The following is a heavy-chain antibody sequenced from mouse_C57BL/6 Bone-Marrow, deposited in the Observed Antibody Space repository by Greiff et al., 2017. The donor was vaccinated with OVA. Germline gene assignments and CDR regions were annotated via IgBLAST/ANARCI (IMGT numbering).Heavy chain of an antibody. J-gene: IGHJ3*01. CDR2: IHPNSGST. V-gene: IGHV1-64*01. CDR1: GYTFTSYW. CDR3: ARRYYGSGWFAY. Sequence: QVQLKQPGAELVKPGASVKLSCKASGYTFTSYWMHWVKQRPGQGLEWIGMIHPNSGSTNYNEKFKSKATLTVDKSSSTAYMHLSSLPSEDSAVYSCARRYYGSGWFAYWGQGTLVTVSA. D-gene: IGHD1-1*01.